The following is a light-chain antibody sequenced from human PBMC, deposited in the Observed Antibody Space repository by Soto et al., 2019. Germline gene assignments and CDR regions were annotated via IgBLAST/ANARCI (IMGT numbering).Light chain of an antibody. CDR2: GAS. Sequence: EIVLTQSPGTLSLSPGERATLSCRASQSVGSYLAWYQQKPGQAPGLLIYGASSRATGIPDRFSGSGSGTDFSLTISRLEPEDFAVYYCQQYGNSRITFGQGTPLEIK. CDR3: QQYGNSRIT. J-gene: IGKJ5*01. CDR1: QSVGSY. V-gene: IGKV3-20*01.